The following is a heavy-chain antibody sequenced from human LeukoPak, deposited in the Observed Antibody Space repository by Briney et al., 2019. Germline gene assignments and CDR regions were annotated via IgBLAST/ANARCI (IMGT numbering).Heavy chain of an antibody. J-gene: IGHJ4*02. CDR3: AKNLGSGWYFPFDY. V-gene: IGHV3-66*01. Sequence: GGSLRLSCAASGFTFSSYEMNWVRQAPGKGLEWVSVLYGGGNTYYADSVKGRFIISRDSSKNTLYLQMSSLRAEDTAFYYCAKNLGSGWYFPFDYWGQGTLVTVSS. CDR2: LYGGGNT. CDR1: GFTFSSYE. D-gene: IGHD6-19*01.